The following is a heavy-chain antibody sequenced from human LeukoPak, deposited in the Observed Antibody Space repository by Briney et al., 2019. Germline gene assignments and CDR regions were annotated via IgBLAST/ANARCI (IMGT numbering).Heavy chain of an antibody. Sequence: PGGSLRLSCTASEFTVSDNYMSWVRQAPGKGLEWVSTLYIDGSTYYADAVKGRFTTSRDNFKNTLYLQMNRLRDEDTAVYYCAREDYGDQGDFDYWGQGTLVTVSS. CDR2: LYIDGST. CDR3: AREDYGDQGDFDY. CDR1: EFTVSDNY. V-gene: IGHV3-66*01. J-gene: IGHJ4*02. D-gene: IGHD4-17*01.